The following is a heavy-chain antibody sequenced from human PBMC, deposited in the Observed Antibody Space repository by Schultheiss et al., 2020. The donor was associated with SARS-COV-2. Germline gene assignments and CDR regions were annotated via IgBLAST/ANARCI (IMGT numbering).Heavy chain of an antibody. CDR1: GFTFSDYY. Sequence: GGSLRLSCAASGFTFSDYYMSWIRQAPGKGLEWVAVISYDGSNKYYADSVKGRFTISRDHSKNTVFLQMNSLRAEDTAVYYCAMSSSWFRETYYYYYAMDVWGQGTTVTVSS. CDR3: AMSSSWFRETYYYYYAMDV. J-gene: IGHJ6*02. V-gene: IGHV3-30*03. D-gene: IGHD6-13*01. CDR2: ISYDGSNK.